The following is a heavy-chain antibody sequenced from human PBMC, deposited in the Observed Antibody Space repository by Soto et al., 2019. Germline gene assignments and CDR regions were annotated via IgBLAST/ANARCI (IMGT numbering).Heavy chain of an antibody. CDR3: ARDKEDYSNYYYYYYMDV. CDR1: GGTFSSYT. D-gene: IGHD4-4*01. J-gene: IGHJ6*03. CDR2: IIPILGIA. Sequence: ASVKVSCKASGGTFSSYTISWVRQAPGQGLEWMGRIIPILGIANYAQKFQGRVTITADKSTSTAYMELSSLRSEDTAVYYCARDKEDYSNYYYYYYMDVWGKGTTVTVSS. V-gene: IGHV1-69*04.